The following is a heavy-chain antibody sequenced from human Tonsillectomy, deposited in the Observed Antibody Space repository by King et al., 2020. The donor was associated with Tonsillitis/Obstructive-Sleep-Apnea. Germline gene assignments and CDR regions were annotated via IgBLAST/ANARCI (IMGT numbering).Heavy chain of an antibody. V-gene: IGHV1-2*02. CDR2: INPNSAAT. D-gene: IGHD4-23*01. J-gene: IGHJ4*02. CDR3: ARKRDYGGNFELLDY. CDR1: GYTFTGYH. Sequence: VQPVESGAEVKKPGASVKVSCKASGYTFTGYHMHWVRQAPGQGLEWMGWINPNSAATNYAQKFQGRVTMTTDTSITTAYMELNRLGSDDTAVYFCARKRDYGGNFELLDYWGQGTLVTVSS.